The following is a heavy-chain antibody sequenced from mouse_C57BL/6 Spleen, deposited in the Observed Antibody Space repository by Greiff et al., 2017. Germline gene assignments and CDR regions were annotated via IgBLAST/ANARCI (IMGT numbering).Heavy chain of an antibody. V-gene: IGHV1-82*01. CDR1: GYAFSSSW. Sequence: LEESGPELVKPGASVKISCKASGYAFSSSWMNWVKQRPGKGLEWIGRIYPGDGDTNYNGKFKGKATLTADKSSSTAYMQLSSLTSEDSAVYFYARGRTTVYYFDYWGQGTTLTVSS. D-gene: IGHD1-1*01. J-gene: IGHJ2*01. CDR3: ARGRTTVYYFDY. CDR2: IYPGDGDT.